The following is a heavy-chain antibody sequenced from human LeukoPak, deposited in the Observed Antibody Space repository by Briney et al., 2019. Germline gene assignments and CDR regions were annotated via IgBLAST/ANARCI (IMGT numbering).Heavy chain of an antibody. D-gene: IGHD3-22*01. Sequence: PGGSLRLSCAASGFTFSSYAMSWVRQAPGKGLEWVSAISGSGGSTYYADSVKGRFTISRDNSKNTLYLQMNSLRAEDTAVYYCAKGSITMIVVVMLYFDYWGQGTLVTVSS. CDR2: ISGSGGST. CDR1: GFTFSSYA. V-gene: IGHV3-23*01. J-gene: IGHJ4*02. CDR3: AKGSITMIVVVMLYFDY.